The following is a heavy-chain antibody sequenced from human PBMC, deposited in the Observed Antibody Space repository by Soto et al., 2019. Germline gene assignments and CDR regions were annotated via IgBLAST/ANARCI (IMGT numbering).Heavy chain of an antibody. V-gene: IGHV3-23*01. J-gene: IGHJ4*02. Sequence: GGSLRLSCVGSGFTFSSYAMSWVRQAPGKGPEWVAGISGSSLKVSYRDSVKGRFTISRDNSKNTLSLHLNTLKPEDTAVYHCAKDRVGGTFYTPLGFWGQGTLVTVSS. D-gene: IGHD1-7*01. CDR2: ISGSSLKV. CDR1: GFTFSSYA. CDR3: AKDRVGGTFYTPLGF.